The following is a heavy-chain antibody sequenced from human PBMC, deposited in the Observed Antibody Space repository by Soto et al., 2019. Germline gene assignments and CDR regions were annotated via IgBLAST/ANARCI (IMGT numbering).Heavy chain of an antibody. V-gene: IGHV1-69*01. Sequence: QVQLVQSGAEVKKPGSSVKVSCKASGGTFSSYAISWVRQAPGQGLEWMGGIIPIFGTANYAQKFQGRVTITADESTSTAYMELSSLRSEDTAVYYCARSPIDLATAMINVGYYYYGMDVWGQGTTVTVSS. J-gene: IGHJ6*02. CDR3: ARSPIDLATAMINVGYYYYGMDV. CDR2: IIPIFGTA. D-gene: IGHD5-18*01. CDR1: GGTFSSYA.